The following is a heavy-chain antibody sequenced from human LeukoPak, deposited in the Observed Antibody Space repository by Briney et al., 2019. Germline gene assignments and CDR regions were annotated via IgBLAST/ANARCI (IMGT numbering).Heavy chain of an antibody. D-gene: IGHD3-22*01. CDR3: ARGYDY. CDR1: GGSIIGSTSY. V-gene: IGHV4-39*02. J-gene: IGHJ4*02. Sequence: PSATLSLTCTVSGGSIIGSTSYWGWIRQPPGKGLDWIGIINYSGSTYYNPSLRRRVPISVATTKNHFSLKLNSVTAPVTAAVYCARGYDYWGQGTLVTVSS. CDR2: INYSGST.